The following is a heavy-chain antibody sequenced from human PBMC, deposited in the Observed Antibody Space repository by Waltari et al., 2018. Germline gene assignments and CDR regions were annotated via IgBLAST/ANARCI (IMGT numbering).Heavy chain of an antibody. CDR1: GFSLSTSGMC. V-gene: IGHV2-70*15. J-gene: IGHJ4*02. Sequence: QVTLRESGPALVKPTQTLTLTCTFSGFSLSTSGMCVSWLRQPPGKALEWLARIDWDDDKYYSTSLKTRLTISKDTSKNQVVLTMTNVDPVDTATYYCARTRITMIRGGSDYFDYWGQGTLVTVSS. CDR2: IDWDDDK. D-gene: IGHD3-10*01. CDR3: ARTRITMIRGGSDYFDY.